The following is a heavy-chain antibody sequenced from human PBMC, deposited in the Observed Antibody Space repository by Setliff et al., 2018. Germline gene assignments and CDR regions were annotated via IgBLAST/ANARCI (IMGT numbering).Heavy chain of an antibody. D-gene: IGHD5-18*01. CDR2: IYTDGTT. J-gene: IGHJ6*02. CDR1: GASLRSGSNY. Sequence: SETLSLTCTVSGASLRSGSNYWGWFRQPAGKGLEWVGRIYTDGTTNYNPSLKSRVSISLDTSTNQFFLRLSSVTAADTAVYYCVRDRTAYSYGLDVWGQGTTVTVSS. CDR3: VRDRTAYSYGLDV. V-gene: IGHV4-61*02.